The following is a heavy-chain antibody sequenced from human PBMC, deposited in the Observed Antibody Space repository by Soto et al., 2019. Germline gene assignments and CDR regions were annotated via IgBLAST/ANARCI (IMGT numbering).Heavy chain of an antibody. CDR2: IYPGDSDT. V-gene: IGHV5-51*01. Sequence: PGDSLKISCKGSGYTFTDYWIGWVRQLPGKGLEWMGIIYPGDSDTRYSPSFQGHVTITVDKSTNTAYLQWNTLRASDTAMYYCARSGRGEPMDTAMVPSHYYYYYGMDVWGQGTTVTVSS. CDR3: ARSGRGEPMDTAMVPSHYYYYYGMDV. J-gene: IGHJ6*02. D-gene: IGHD5-18*01. CDR1: GYTFTDYW.